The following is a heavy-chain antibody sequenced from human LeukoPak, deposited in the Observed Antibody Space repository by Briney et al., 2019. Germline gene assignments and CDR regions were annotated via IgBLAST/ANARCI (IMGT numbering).Heavy chain of an antibody. V-gene: IGHV4-39*07. Sequence: ASETLSLTCTVSGGSISSSSYYWGWIRRPPGKGLEWIGSIYYSGSTYYNPSLKSRVTISVDTSKNQFSLKLSSVTAADTAVYYCARGINVLLWFGEPAAGAFDIWGQGTMVTVSS. CDR3: ARGINVLLWFGEPAAGAFDI. CDR1: GGSISSSSYY. CDR2: IYYSGST. J-gene: IGHJ3*02. D-gene: IGHD3-10*01.